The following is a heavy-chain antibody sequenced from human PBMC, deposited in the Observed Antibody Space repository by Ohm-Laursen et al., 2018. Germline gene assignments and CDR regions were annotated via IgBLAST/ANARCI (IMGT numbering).Heavy chain of an antibody. CDR2: IYSGGST. CDR1: GFTVSSNY. Sequence: SLRLSCTASGFTVSSNYMSWVRQAPGKGLEWVSVIYSGGSTYYADSVKGRFTISRDNSKNTLYLQMNSLRAEDTAVYYCAKDLRSGYSYYYYYYGMDVWGQGTTVTVSS. CDR3: AKDLRSGYSYYYYYYGMDV. V-gene: IGHV3-66*01. D-gene: IGHD3-22*01. J-gene: IGHJ6*02.